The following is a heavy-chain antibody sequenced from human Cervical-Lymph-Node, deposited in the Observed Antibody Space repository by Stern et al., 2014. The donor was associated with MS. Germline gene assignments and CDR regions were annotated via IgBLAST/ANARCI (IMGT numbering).Heavy chain of an antibody. J-gene: IGHJ4*02. CDR2: ISSTSSYI. V-gene: IGHV3-21*01. Sequence: EVQLVESGGGLVKPGGSLRLSCAVSGFTFNTYTMHWIRQAPGKGLEWVSSISSTSSYIYYADSVKGRFAISRDNAKNSLFLQMDSLRAEDTAVYYCARTYTVVTGFDYWGQGTPVTVSS. CDR1: GFTFNTYT. CDR3: ARTYTVVTGFDY. D-gene: IGHD4-23*01.